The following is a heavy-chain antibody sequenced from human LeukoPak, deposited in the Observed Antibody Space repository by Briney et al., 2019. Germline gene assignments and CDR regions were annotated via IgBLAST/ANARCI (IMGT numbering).Heavy chain of an antibody. CDR1: GGTFSRHA. CDR3: VRDGSYYDSSGYYYLY. V-gene: IGHV1-69*01. Sequence: GSSVKVSCKASGGTFSRHAISWVRQAPGQGLEWMGGITPMFGIANYAQKFQGRVTITADESTSTAYMELSSLRSEDTAVYYCVRDGSYYDSSGYYYLYWGQGTLVTVSS. CDR2: ITPMFGIA. D-gene: IGHD3-22*01. J-gene: IGHJ4*02.